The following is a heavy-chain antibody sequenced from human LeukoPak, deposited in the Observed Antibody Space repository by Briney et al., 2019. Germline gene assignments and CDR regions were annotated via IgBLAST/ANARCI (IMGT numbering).Heavy chain of an antibody. CDR2: ISSSGSTI. D-gene: IGHD2-2*01. J-gene: IGHJ6*02. Sequence: HPGGSLRLSCSASGFTLSSYEMDWVPQAPGKGLEGVSYISSSGSTIYYADSVKGRFTISRDNAKNSLYLQMNSLRAEDTAVYYCARDYYSSTSCYLYYYYGMDVWGQGTTVTVPS. CDR3: ARDYYSSTSCYLYYYYGMDV. CDR1: GFTLSSYE. V-gene: IGHV3-48*03.